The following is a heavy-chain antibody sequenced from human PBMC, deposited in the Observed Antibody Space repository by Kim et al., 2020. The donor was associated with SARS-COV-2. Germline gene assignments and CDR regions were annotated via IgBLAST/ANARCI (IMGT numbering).Heavy chain of an antibody. J-gene: IGHJ4*02. CDR2: IIDIANNYAT. D-gene: IGHD5-18*01. Sequence: GGSLRLSCAASGFTFRGSAMHWVRQASGKGLEWVGHIIDIANNYATSYDASVKGRFIISRDDSKNTAYLQMNSLKAEDTAVYYCAKGYNYGDFNSWGQGTLVTVSS. V-gene: IGHV3-73*01. CDR1: GFTFRGSA. CDR3: AKGYNYGDFNS.